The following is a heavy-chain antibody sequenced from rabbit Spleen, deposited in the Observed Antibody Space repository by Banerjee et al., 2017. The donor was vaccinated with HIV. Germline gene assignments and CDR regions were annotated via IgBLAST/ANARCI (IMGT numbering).Heavy chain of an antibody. Sequence: QLKESGGGLVQPGGSLKLSCKASGFTLSSYYMNWVRQAPGKGLEWIGYIDPLFGITYYANWWNGRFSISRENAQNTVFLQMTSLTAADTATYFCARDGAGGSYFALWGPGTLVTV. V-gene: IGHV1S7*01. D-gene: IGHD8-1*01. CDR2: IDPLFGIT. CDR3: ARDGAGGSYFAL. CDR1: GFTLSSYY. J-gene: IGHJ4*01.